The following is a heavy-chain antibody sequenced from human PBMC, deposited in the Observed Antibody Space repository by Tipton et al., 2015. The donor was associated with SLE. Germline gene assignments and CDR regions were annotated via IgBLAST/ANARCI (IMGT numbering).Heavy chain of an antibody. D-gene: IGHD3-3*01. Sequence: TLSLTCAVNGGSLSGYYWVWIRQPPEKGLEWIGEINHSGSTNYNPSLKSRVTISVDTSKNHFSLKLSPVTAADTAVYYCARLVRFLGGRFFDYWGQGTLVTVSS. J-gene: IGHJ4*02. V-gene: IGHV4-34*01. CDR2: INHSGST. CDR1: GGSLSGYY. CDR3: ARLVRFLGGRFFDY.